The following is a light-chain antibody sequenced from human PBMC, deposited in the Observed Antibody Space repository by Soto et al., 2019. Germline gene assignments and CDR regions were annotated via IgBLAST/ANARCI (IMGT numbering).Light chain of an antibody. Sequence: DIHMTQSPSSLSASIGDRVTITCQAGQDINNYLNWYQHKPGKAPKLLIYDASNLETGVPSRFSGSGSGTHFTFTISSLQPEDIATYFCQQYDNLPLTFGGGTKVEIK. CDR1: QDINNY. CDR3: QQYDNLPLT. J-gene: IGKJ4*01. CDR2: DAS. V-gene: IGKV1-33*01.